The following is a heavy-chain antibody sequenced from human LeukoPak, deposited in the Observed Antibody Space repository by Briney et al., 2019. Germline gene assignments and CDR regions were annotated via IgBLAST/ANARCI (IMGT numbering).Heavy chain of an antibody. Sequence: GASVKVSCKASGGTFSSYAISWVRQAPGQGLEWMGGIIPIFGTANYAQKFQGRVTITADEFTSTAYMELSSLRSEDTAVYYCARGRGSGSYSDAFDIWGQGTMVTVSS. J-gene: IGHJ3*02. CDR2: IIPIFGTA. CDR3: ARGRGSGSYSDAFDI. D-gene: IGHD3-10*01. CDR1: GGTFSSYA. V-gene: IGHV1-69*13.